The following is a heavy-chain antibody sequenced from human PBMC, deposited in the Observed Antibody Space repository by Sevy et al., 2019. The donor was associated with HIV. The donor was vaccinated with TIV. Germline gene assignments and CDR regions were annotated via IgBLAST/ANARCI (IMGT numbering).Heavy chain of an antibody. V-gene: IGHV3-23*01. CDR3: AKDSYGGYGGGVFDY. J-gene: IGHJ4*02. Sequence: GGSLRLSCAASGFTFSSYDMSWVRQAPGKGLEWVSGLSASGGTTYYADSVKGRFTISRDNSKNTLYLQMNSLRAEDTAVYYCAKDSYGGYGGGVFDYWGQGTLVTVSS. CDR2: LSASGGTT. CDR1: GFTFSSYD. D-gene: IGHD4-17*01.